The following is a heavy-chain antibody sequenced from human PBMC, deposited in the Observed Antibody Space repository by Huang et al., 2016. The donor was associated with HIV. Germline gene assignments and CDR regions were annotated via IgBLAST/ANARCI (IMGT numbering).Heavy chain of an antibody. V-gene: IGHV2-5*02. Sequence: QITLKESGPTLVKPTQTLTLTCTFSGFSLTSRGVAVGWIRQPPGKALEWLALIYWDNEERFSPALKTRLTINKDTPKIWVVRTMTNMDTVDTATYYCVHRLRYGKWYVDYWGQGVLVTVSS. CDR1: GFSLTSRGVA. CDR2: IYWDNEE. D-gene: IGHD6-13*01. CDR3: VHRLRYGKWYVDY. J-gene: IGHJ4*02.